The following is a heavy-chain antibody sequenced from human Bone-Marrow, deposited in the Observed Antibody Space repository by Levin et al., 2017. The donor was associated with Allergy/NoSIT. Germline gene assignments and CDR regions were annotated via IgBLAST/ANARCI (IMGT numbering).Heavy chain of an antibody. J-gene: IGHJ4*02. CDR1: DGSISSGTYY. CDR3: ARDLGSAHNFALGY. V-gene: IGHV4-31*03. CDR2: IHYRGST. D-gene: IGHD1-1*01. Sequence: LRLSCNASDGSISSGTYYWTWIRQHPGKGLEWIGYIHYRGSTYYNPSLKSRVTISIDTSDDLFSLRLSSVTAADTAVYYCARDLGSAHNFALGYRGLGILVTVSS.